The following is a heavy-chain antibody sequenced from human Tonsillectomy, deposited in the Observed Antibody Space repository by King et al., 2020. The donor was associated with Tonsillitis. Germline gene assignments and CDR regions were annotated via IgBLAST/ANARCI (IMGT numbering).Heavy chain of an antibody. CDR2: INHSGST. J-gene: IGHJ3*02. V-gene: IGHV4-34*01. Sequence: VQLQQWGAGLLKPSETLSLTCAVYGGSFSGYYWSWIRQPPGKGLEWIGDINHSGSTNYNPSLKSRVTISVDTSKNQFSLKLSSVTAADTAVYYCASSGDIVVVVAGPVDAFDIWGQGTMVTVSS. CDR3: ASSGDIVVVVAGPVDAFDI. D-gene: IGHD2-15*01. CDR1: GGSFSGYY.